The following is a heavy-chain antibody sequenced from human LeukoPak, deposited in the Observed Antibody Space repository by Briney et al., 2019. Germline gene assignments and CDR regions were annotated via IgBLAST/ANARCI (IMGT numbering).Heavy chain of an antibody. D-gene: IGHD3-10*01. CDR3: GKDMARIYYYGSGEIDY. J-gene: IGHJ4*02. CDR1: GFPFSRHG. CDR2: ISYDGSNK. V-gene: IGHV3-30*18. Sequence: GGSLGLSCAASGFPFSRHGMHWVRQVPGKGLEWLAVISYDGSNKAYADSVKGRFTISRDNSNNTLHLQMNSLRAEDTAVYYCGKDMARIYYYGSGEIDYWGQGALVTVSS.